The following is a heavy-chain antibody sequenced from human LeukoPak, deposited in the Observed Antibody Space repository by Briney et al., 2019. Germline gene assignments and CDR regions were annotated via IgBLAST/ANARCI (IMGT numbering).Heavy chain of an antibody. V-gene: IGHV4-61*02. CDR3: ARDVRGWYGWYFDL. J-gene: IGHJ2*01. D-gene: IGHD6-19*01. CDR1: GGSISSGSYY. Sequence: PSQTLSLTCTVSGGSISSGSYYWSWIRQPAGKGLEWIGRIYTSGSTNYNPSLKSRVTISVDTSKNQFSLKLSSVTAADTAVYYCARDVRGWYGWYFDLWGRGTLVTVSS. CDR2: IYTSGST.